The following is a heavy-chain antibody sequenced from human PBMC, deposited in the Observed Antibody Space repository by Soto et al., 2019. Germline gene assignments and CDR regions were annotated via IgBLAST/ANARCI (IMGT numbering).Heavy chain of an antibody. CDR2: ISGSGGST. J-gene: IGHJ5*02. CDR1: GFTFSSYA. Sequence: GGSLRLSCAASGFTFSSYAMSWVRQAPGKGLEWVSAISGSGGSTYYADSVKGRFTISRDNSKNTLYLQMNSLRAEDTAVYYCATDRENVVVQAAICFDTWGQGTLVTVSS. CDR3: ATDRENVVVQAAICFDT. V-gene: IGHV3-23*01. D-gene: IGHD2-2*01.